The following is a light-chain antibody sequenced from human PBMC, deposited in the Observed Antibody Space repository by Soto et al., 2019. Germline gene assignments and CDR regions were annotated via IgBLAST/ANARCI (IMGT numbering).Light chain of an antibody. Sequence: QSALTQPASVSGSAGQSITISCTGTSSDVGSFNLVSWYQQHPGKVPKLMIYDVNKRPSGVSNRFSGSKSGNTASLTISGLQAEDEADYYCCSYAGSSAYVLFGGGTQLTVL. CDR2: DVN. V-gene: IGLV2-23*02. J-gene: IGLJ2*01. CDR3: CSYAGSSAYVL. CDR1: SSDVGSFNL.